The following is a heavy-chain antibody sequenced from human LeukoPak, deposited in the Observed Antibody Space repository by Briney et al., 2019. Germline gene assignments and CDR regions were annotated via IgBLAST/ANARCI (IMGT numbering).Heavy chain of an antibody. CDR2: IYYSGST. Sequence: PSETLSLTCTVSGGSISSSSYYWGWIRQPPGKGLEWIGSIYYSGSTYYNPSLKSRVTISVDTSKNQFSLKLSSVTAADTAVYYCARGPRSTYSSSWYGDKEYFQHWGQGTLVTVSS. D-gene: IGHD6-13*01. CDR3: ARGPRSTYSSSWYGDKEYFQH. J-gene: IGHJ1*01. V-gene: IGHV4-39*07. CDR1: GGSISSSSYY.